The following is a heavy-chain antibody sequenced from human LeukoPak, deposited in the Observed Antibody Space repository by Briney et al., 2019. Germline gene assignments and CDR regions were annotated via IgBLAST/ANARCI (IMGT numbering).Heavy chain of an antibody. V-gene: IGHV1-3*01. CDR1: GYTFTSYA. D-gene: IGHD2-15*01. CDR3: ARTRGVVVAASRHAFDI. Sequence: ASVKVSCRASGYTFTSYAMHWVRQAPGQRLEWMGWINAGNGNTKYSQKFQGRVTITRDTSASTAYMELSSLRSEDTAVYYCARTRGVVVAASRHAFDIWGQGTIVTVSS. CDR2: INAGNGNT. J-gene: IGHJ3*02.